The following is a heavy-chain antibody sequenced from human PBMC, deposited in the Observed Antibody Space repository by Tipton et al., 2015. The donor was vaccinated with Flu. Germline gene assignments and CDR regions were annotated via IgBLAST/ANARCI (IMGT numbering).Heavy chain of an antibody. CDR2: ISAYNGNT. CDR1: GYTFTSYG. Sequence: QLVQSGAEVKKPGASVKVSCKASGYTFTSYGLSWVRQAPGQGLEWMGWISAYNGNTNYAQKLQGRVTMTADTSTSTVYMELRSLRSDDTAVYYCARPGGPAAINPFSYFDFWGQGTLVTVSS. D-gene: IGHD2-2*01. J-gene: IGHJ4*02. CDR3: ARPGGPAAINPFSYFDF. V-gene: IGHV1-18*04.